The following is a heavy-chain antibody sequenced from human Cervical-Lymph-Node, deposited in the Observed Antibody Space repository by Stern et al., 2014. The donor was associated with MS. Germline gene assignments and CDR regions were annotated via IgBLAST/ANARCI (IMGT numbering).Heavy chain of an antibody. CDR1: GYTFTNYA. CDR3: ARRYQEEFFDAFDI. D-gene: IGHD3-10*01. V-gene: IGHV7-4-1*02. Sequence: VQLVQSGSELKKPGASVKVSCKASGYTFTNYAMNWVRQAPGQGLEWMGWINTNTGHPTYAQGFTGRFVFSLDTSVSTAYLQISSLKAEDTAVYYCARRYQEEFFDAFDIWGQGTMVTVSS. CDR2: INTNTGHP. J-gene: IGHJ3*02.